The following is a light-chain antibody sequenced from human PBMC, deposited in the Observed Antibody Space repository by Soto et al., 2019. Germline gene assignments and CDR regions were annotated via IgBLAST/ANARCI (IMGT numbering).Light chain of an antibody. J-gene: IGKJ1*01. CDR1: QSVSSNY. CDR2: GAS. CDR3: QQYGSLPPT. V-gene: IGKV3-20*01. Sequence: MVLTQSPGSLSSSPGARATLSCRASQSVSSNYLARYQQKPSQSLRLLIYGASNTAPGIPERFSGSGAGRQFTVTISRQEPEDFAVFYCQQYGSLPPTFGQGTKVEI.